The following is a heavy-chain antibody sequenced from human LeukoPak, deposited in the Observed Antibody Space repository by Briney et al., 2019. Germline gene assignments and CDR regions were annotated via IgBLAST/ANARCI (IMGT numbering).Heavy chain of an antibody. J-gene: IGHJ6*03. V-gene: IGHV3-23*01. CDR2: ISGSGGST. Sequence: PGGSLRLSCAASGFTFSSYAMSWVRQAPGKGLEWVSDISGSGGSTYYADSVKGRFTISRDNSKNTLYLQMNGLRAEDTAVYYCAKGGDDYTTYYYMDVWGKGTTVTVSS. D-gene: IGHD4-11*01. CDR3: AKGGDDYTTYYYMDV. CDR1: GFTFSSYA.